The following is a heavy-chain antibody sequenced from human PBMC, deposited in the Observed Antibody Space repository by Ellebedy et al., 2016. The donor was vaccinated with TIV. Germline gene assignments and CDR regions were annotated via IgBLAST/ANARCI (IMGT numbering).Heavy chain of an antibody. J-gene: IGHJ4*02. CDR1: GFTVDDYA. CDR2: ISWNSGSI. V-gene: IGHV3-9*01. Sequence: SLKISCAASGFTVDDYAMHWVRQAPGKGLEWVSGISWNSGSIGYADSVKGRFTIPRDNAKNSLYLQMNSLRAEDTALYYCAKDKRMITFGGVIDYWGQGTLVTVSS. CDR3: AKDKRMITFGGVIDY. D-gene: IGHD3-16*01.